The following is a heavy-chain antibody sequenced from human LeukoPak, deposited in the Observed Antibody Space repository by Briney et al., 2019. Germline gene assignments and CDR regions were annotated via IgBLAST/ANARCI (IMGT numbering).Heavy chain of an antibody. D-gene: IGHD3-10*01. CDR3: ARVLLWFGELGAWFDP. CDR1: GGSISSYY. Sequence: TSETLSLTCTVSGGSISSYYWSWIRQPPGKGLEWIGYIYYSGSTNYNPSLKSRVTISVDTSKNQFSLKLSSVTAADTAVYYCARVLLWFGELGAWFDPWGQGTLVTVSS. V-gene: IGHV4-59*01. J-gene: IGHJ5*02. CDR2: IYYSGST.